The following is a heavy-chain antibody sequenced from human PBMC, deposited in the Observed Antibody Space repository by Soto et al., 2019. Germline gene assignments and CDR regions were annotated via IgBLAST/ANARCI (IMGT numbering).Heavy chain of an antibody. J-gene: IGHJ3*02. Sequence: GGSLRLSCAASGFTFSSFVMHWVRQAPGKGLEWVAALSLDGSNKYYADSVKGRFTISRDNSKNTLYLQMNSLGAEDPAVYYYARYNWNDLDAFDIWGQGIMVTVS. CDR3: ARYNWNDLDAFDI. CDR1: GFTFSSFV. CDR2: LSLDGSNK. V-gene: IGHV3-30*03. D-gene: IGHD1-20*01.